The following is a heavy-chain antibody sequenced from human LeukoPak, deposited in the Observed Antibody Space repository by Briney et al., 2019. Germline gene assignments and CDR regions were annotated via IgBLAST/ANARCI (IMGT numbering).Heavy chain of an antibody. CDR3: AKGPFFYYDASGYNYFDF. D-gene: IGHD3-22*01. J-gene: IGHJ4*02. CDR1: GFTFSSYA. CDR2: MSGSGGMT. V-gene: IGHV3-23*01. Sequence: GSLRLSCAAAGFTFSSYAMSWVRQAPGKGLEWFSAMSGSGGMTYYADSVKGRFTISRDNSKKTLYLQMDSLRAEDTAVYYCAKGPFFYYDASGYNYFDFWGQGTLVTVSS.